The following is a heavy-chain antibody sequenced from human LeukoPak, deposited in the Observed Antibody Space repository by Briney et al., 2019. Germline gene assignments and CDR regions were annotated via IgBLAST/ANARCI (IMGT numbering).Heavy chain of an antibody. J-gene: IGHJ4*02. V-gene: IGHV4-39*07. CDR3: SRESAGTTIHY. D-gene: IGHD1-1*01. CDR1: GGSISSSSYY. CDR2: IYYSGST. Sequence: PSETLSFTCTVSGGSISSSSYYWGWLRQPPGKGLEWIGSIYYSGSTYYNPSLKSRVTISVDTSKNQFSLKLSSVTAADTAVYYCSRESAGTTIHYWGQGTLVTVSS.